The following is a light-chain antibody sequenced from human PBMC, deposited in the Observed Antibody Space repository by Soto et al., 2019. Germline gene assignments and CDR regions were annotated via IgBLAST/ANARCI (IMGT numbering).Light chain of an antibody. V-gene: IGLV2-14*01. Sequence: QSALTQPASVSVSPGQSITISCTGTSSDVGGYNYVSWYQQHPGKAPKLMIYEVSNRPSGVSNRFSGSKSGHTAPLTISGLQSEDEADYFCTSYTSSTTLDVFGTGTKVTVL. CDR2: EVS. CDR3: TSYTSSTTLDV. J-gene: IGLJ1*01. CDR1: SSDVGGYNY.